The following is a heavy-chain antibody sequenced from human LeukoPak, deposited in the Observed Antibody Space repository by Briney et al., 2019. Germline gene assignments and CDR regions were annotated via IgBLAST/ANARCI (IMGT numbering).Heavy chain of an antibody. J-gene: IGHJ4*02. CDR2: ISGNGGST. D-gene: IGHD6-19*01. Sequence: GGSLRLSCAASGFTFSSYGMHWVRQAPGKGLEYVSAISGNGGSTYYANSVKGRFTISRDNAKNTLYLQMNSLRAEDTAVYYCARAPSSGWDWGQGTLVTVSS. CDR3: ARAPSSGWD. V-gene: IGHV3-64*01. CDR1: GFTFSSYG.